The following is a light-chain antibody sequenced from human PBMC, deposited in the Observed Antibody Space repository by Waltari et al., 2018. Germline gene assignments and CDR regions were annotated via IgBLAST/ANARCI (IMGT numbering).Light chain of an antibody. J-gene: IGLJ3*02. CDR1: SSDVGAYNL. CDR2: DVR. CDR3: SSYTLTDTRV. Sequence: QSALTQPASVSASPGQSITISCSGTSSDVGAYNLVSWYRQYPGKAPHLIIYDVRTRPSGISDRFSGEKSDNTASLTISGLRAEDEADYYCSSYTLTDTRVFGGGT. V-gene: IGLV2-14*01.